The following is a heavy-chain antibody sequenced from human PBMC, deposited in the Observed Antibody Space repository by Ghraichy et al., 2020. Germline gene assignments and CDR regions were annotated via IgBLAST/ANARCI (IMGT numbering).Heavy chain of an antibody. J-gene: IGHJ5*02. CDR1: GFTVSSSF. CDR3: ARDRPHPPT. V-gene: IGHV3-66*03. Sequence: LSLTCAASGFTVSSSFMSWVRQAPGKGLEWVSVIYSTGNTYYADSVKGRFTISRDNSKNTVYLQINSLRVEDTAVYYCARDRPHPPTWGQGTLVTVSS. CDR2: IYSTGNT.